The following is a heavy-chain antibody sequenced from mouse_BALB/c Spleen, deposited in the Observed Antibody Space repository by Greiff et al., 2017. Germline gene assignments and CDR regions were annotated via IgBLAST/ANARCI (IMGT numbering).Heavy chain of an antibody. Sequence: EVKLVESGGGLVQPGGSRKLSCAASGFTFSSFGMHWVRQAPEKGLEWVAYISSGSSTIYYADTVKGRFTISRDNPKNTLFLQMTSLRSEDTAMYYCARNYGDYWGQGTTLTVSS. J-gene: IGHJ2*01. CDR3: ARNYGDY. CDR1: GFTFSSFG. CDR2: ISSGSSTI. V-gene: IGHV5-17*02.